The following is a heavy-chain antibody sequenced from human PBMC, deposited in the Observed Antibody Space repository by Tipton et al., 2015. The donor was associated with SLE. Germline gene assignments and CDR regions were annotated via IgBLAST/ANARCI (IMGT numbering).Heavy chain of an antibody. V-gene: IGHV3-74*01. CDR3: GTTSTDYGMDA. CDR2: IYRDGSYT. D-gene: IGHD2-8*02. CDR1: GFTFSSYF. J-gene: IGHJ6*02. Sequence: GSLRLSCAASGFTFSSYFMHWVRQAPGKGLVWVSRIYRDGSYTNYADSVKGRFTISRDNGKNTLYLQMNSLTPEDTAVYYCGTTSTDYGMDAWGQGTTVTVSS.